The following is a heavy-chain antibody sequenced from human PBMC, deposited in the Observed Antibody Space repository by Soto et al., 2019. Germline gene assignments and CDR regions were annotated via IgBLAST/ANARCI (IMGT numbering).Heavy chain of an antibody. CDR2: IYYSGST. D-gene: IGHD1-26*01. Sequence: SETLCLTCPVSGGYISSSSCYCGWIRQPPGKGLEWIGSIYYSGSTYYNPSLNSRVTISVYTSKNQFSLKLSSVTAADTAVYYCASVGFRTVNDYWGQGTMVTVSS. J-gene: IGHJ4*02. CDR1: GGYISSSSCY. CDR3: ASVGFRTVNDY. V-gene: IGHV4-39*01.